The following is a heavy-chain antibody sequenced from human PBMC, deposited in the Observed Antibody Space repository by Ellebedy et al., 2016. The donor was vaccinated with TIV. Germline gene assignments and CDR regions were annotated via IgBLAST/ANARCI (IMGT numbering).Heavy chain of an antibody. CDR2: ISSNGGST. D-gene: IGHD2-2*01. V-gene: IGHV3-64D*09. Sequence: GESLKISCAASGFTFSSYAMSWVRQAPGKGLEYVSAISSNGGSTYYAASLKGRFTISRDNSKNTLYLQMSSLRAEDTAVYYCVKDRVGYCSSISCLHYGMDVWGQGTTVTVSS. CDR3: VKDRVGYCSSISCLHYGMDV. J-gene: IGHJ6*02. CDR1: GFTFSSYA.